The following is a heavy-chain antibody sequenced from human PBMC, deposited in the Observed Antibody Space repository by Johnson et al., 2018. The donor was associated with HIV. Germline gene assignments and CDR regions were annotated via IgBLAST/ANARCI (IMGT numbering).Heavy chain of an antibody. CDR3: AREAGARMVGDSFDL. D-gene: IGHD2-8*01. CDR1: GFTVSSNY. V-gene: IGHV3-53*01. J-gene: IGHJ3*01. CDR2: IYSGGST. Sequence: VQLVESGGGLIQPGGSMRLSCAASGFTVSSNYMSWVRQAPGKGLEWVSVIYSGGSTYYADSVKGRFTISRDNAKNSLYLQMNSLRAEDTAVYYCAREAGARMVGDSFDLWGQGTMVTVSS.